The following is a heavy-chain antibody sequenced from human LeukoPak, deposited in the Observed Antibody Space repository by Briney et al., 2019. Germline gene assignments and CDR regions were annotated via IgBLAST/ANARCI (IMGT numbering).Heavy chain of an antibody. V-gene: IGHV1-46*01. Sequence: ASVKVSCKASGYTFTSYYMHWVRQAPGQGLEWMGIINPSGGSTSYAQKFQGRVTMTRDTSTSTVYMELSSLRSGDTAVYYCASLGGDGNFDYWGQGTLVTVSS. CDR2: INPSGGST. CDR3: ASLGGDGNFDY. CDR1: GYTFTSYY. J-gene: IGHJ4*02. D-gene: IGHD3-10*01.